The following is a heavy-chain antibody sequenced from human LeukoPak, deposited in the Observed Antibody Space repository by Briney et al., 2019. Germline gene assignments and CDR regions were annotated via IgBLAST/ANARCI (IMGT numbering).Heavy chain of an antibody. J-gene: IGHJ6*03. Sequence: PSETLSLTCTVSGGSISSYYWSWIRQPPGKGLEWIGYIYTSGSTNYNPSLKSRVTISVDTSKNQFSLKLSSVTAADTAVYYCARHPGNSSWDYYYMDVWGKGTTVTVSS. D-gene: IGHD6-13*01. CDR2: IYTSGST. CDR1: GGSISSYY. V-gene: IGHV4-4*09. CDR3: ARHPGNSSWDYYYMDV.